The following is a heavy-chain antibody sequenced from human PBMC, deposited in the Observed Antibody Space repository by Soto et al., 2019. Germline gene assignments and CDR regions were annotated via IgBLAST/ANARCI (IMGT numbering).Heavy chain of an antibody. V-gene: IGHV1-2*02. CDR2: INPNSGVT. CDR1: GYTFTGYY. J-gene: IGHJ5*02. D-gene: IGHD2-2*02. CDR3: ARILVPSTIGWFDP. Sequence: ASVKVSCKASGYTFTGYYIHWVRQAPGLGLEWMGWINPNSGVTNYAQNFQGRVTMTRDASISTAYMELNRLRSDDTAVYYCARILVPSTIGWFDPWGQGTLVTVYS.